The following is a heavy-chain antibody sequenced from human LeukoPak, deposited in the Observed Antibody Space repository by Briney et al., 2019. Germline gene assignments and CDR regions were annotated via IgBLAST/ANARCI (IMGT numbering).Heavy chain of an antibody. J-gene: IGHJ6*03. CDR2: INPNSGGT. CDR1: GGTFSSYA. CDR3: ARDPGDIVVVPAAMEAYYYYYYMDV. D-gene: IGHD2-2*01. V-gene: IGHV1-2*02. Sequence: GASVKVSCKASGGTFSSYAISWVRQAPGQGLEWMGWINPNSGGTNYAQKFQGRVTMTRDTSISTAYMELSRLRSDDTAVYYCARDPGDIVVVPAAMEAYYYYYYMDVWGKGTTVTVSS.